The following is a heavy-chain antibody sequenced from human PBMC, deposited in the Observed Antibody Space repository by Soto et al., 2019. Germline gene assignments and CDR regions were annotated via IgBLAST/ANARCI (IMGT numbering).Heavy chain of an antibody. V-gene: IGHV1-2*02. CDR2: INPNSGGT. J-gene: IGHJ3*02. D-gene: IGHD5-18*01. CDR3: ARVRLLLAMDAFDI. Sequence: ASVKVSCKASGYTFTGYYMHWVRQAPGQGLEWMGWINPNSGGTNYAQKFQGRVTMTRDTSISTAYMELSGLRSDDTAMYYCARVRLLLAMDAFDIWGQGTMVTVSS. CDR1: GYTFTGYY.